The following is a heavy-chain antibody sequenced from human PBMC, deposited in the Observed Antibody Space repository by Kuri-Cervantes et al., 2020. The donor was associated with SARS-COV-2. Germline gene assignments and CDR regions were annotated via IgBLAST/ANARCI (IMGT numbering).Heavy chain of an antibody. J-gene: IGHJ3*02. D-gene: IGHD1-26*01. Sequence: TLSLTCTVSGGSISSHYWSWIRQPPGKALEWLALIYWDDDKRYGPSLKSRLTITKDTSKNQVVLTMTNMDPVDTATYYCAHSWEGSDAFDIWGQGTMVTVSS. CDR2: IYWDDDK. CDR3: AHSWEGSDAFDI. CDR1: GGSISSHYW. V-gene: IGHV2-5*05.